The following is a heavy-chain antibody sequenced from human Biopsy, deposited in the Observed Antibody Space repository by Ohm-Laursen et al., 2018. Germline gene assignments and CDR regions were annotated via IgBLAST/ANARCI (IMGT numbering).Heavy chain of an antibody. CDR2: ISAYNGHT. J-gene: IGHJ4*02. D-gene: IGHD4-17*01. V-gene: IGHV1-18*01. Sequence: ASVKVSCKASGYPFITYGISWVRQAPGQGLEWMGWISAYNGHTKFARKFQDRVTMTTDTSTTTAYMDLRSLRSDDTAVYYCARDPHGEGRDYGSYFDYWGQGTLITVSS. CDR1: GYPFITYG. CDR3: ARDPHGEGRDYGSYFDY.